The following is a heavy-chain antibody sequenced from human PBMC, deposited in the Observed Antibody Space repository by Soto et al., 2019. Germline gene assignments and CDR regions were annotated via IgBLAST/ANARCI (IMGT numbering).Heavy chain of an antibody. CDR1: GFSLSTTGVG. J-gene: IGHJ4*02. CDR3: AYRPSLDWGHFDS. CDR2: IYWDDDK. V-gene: IGHV2-5*02. D-gene: IGHD7-27*01. Sequence: QITLKESGPTLVKPTQTLTLTCTFSGFSLSTTGVGVGWIRQPPGKALECLALIYWDDDKRYSPSLTNRLTITKDTSKNQVVLTMTNMHPVDTGTYFCAYRPSLDWGHFDSGGQGTLVTVSS.